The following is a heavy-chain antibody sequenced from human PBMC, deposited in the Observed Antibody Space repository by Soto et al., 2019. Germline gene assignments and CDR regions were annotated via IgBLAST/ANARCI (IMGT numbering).Heavy chain of an antibody. Sequence: ASVKVSCKASGYTFTSYGISWVRQAPGQGLEWMGWISAYNGNTNYAQKLQGRVTMTTDTSTSTAYMELRSLRSDDTAVYYCASSNSGYDFPSYMAVWGKGTTVTVSS. V-gene: IGHV1-18*01. CDR1: GYTFTSYG. CDR2: ISAYNGNT. D-gene: IGHD5-12*01. CDR3: ASSNSGYDFPSYMAV. J-gene: IGHJ6*03.